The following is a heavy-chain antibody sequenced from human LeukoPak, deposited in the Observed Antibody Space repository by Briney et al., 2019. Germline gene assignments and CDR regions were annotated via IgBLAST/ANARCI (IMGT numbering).Heavy chain of an antibody. Sequence: SETLSLTCTVSGGSISSYYWSWIRQPPGKGLEWIGYIYYSGSINYNPSLKSRVTISVDTSKNQFSLKLSSVTAADAAVYYCARRITVANWFDPWGQGTLVTVSS. CDR3: ARRITVANWFDP. V-gene: IGHV4-59*08. CDR1: GGSISSYY. CDR2: IYYSGSI. J-gene: IGHJ5*02. D-gene: IGHD4-23*01.